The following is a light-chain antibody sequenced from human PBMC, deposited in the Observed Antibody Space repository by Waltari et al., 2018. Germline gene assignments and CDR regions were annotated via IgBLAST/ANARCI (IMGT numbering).Light chain of an antibody. CDR3: SSYAGSNKV. V-gene: IGLV2-8*01. CDR1: SSYVGGYNY. J-gene: IGLJ1*01. CDR2: DVT. Sequence: QSALTQPPSASGSLGQSVTISCTGTSSYVGGYNYVPWYQQHPGKAPKLMVDDVTTRPSGVPDRFSGSKSGNTASLTVSGLQAEDEADYYCSSYAGSNKVFGTGTKVTVL.